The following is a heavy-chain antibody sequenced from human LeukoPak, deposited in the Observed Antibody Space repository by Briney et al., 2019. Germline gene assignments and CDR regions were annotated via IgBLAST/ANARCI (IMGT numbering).Heavy chain of an antibody. V-gene: IGHV1-2*02. CDR3: ARTPRNWYFDL. Sequence: ASVKVSCKASGYTFTGYYMHWVRQAPGQGLEWMGWINPNSGGTNYAQKFQGRVTMTTNTSTSTAYMELRSLRSDDTAVYYCARTPRNWYFDLWGRGTLVTVSS. CDR2: INPNSGGT. D-gene: IGHD2/OR15-2a*01. CDR1: GYTFTGYY. J-gene: IGHJ2*01.